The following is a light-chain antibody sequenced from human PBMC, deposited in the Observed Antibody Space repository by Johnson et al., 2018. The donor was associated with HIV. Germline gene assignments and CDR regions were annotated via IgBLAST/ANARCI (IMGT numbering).Light chain of an antibody. CDR3: GTWDSSLSAV. CDR2: ENN. CDR1: SSNIGNNY. J-gene: IGLJ1*01. V-gene: IGLV1-51*02. Sequence: QSVLTQPPSVSAAPGQKVTISCSGSSSNIGNNYVSWYQQLPGTAPKLLIYENNKRPSGIPDRFSGSKSGTSATLAITSLQTGDEADYYCGTWDSSLSAVFGTGTNVTVL.